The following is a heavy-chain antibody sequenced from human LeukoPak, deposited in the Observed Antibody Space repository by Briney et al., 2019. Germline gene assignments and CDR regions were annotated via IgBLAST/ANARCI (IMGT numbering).Heavy chain of an antibody. J-gene: IGHJ4*02. CDR2: IKQDGSQI. V-gene: IGHV3-7*01. Sequence: GGSLRLSCAASGSTFSSYWMSWVRQAPGKGLEWVANIKQDGSQIHYVDSVKGRFTISRDNTKNSLFLQMNSLRAEDTAVYYCARLKDDSTKFDYWGQGTLVTVSS. CDR1: GSTFSSYW. D-gene: IGHD2/OR15-2a*01. CDR3: ARLKDDSTKFDY.